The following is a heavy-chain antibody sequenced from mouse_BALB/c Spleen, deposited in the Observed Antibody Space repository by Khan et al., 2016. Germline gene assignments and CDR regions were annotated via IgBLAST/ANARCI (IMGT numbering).Heavy chain of an antibody. D-gene: IGHD2-10*02. CDR3: ARIGYGNLYYFDY. CDR1: GYTFTDYA. Sequence: QVQLQQSGPELVRPGVSVKISCKGSGYTFTDYAMHWVKQSHAKSLEWIGVISTYYGNTNYNQKFKGKATMTVDKSSSTAYMELARLTSEDSAIYYWARIGYGNLYYFDYWGQGTTLTVSS. V-gene: IGHV1S137*01. CDR2: ISTYYGNT. J-gene: IGHJ2*01.